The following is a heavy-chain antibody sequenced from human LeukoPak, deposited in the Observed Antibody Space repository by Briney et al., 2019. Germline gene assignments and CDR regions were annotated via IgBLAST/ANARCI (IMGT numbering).Heavy chain of an antibody. V-gene: IGHV3-9*01. J-gene: IGHJ4*02. D-gene: IGHD3-3*01. Sequence: GGSLRLSCAASGFTFSSYAMSWVRQAPGKGLEWVSGISWNSGSIGYADSVKGRFTISRDNAKNSLYLQMNSLRAEDTALYYCAKDDYDFHYFDYWGQGTLVTVSS. CDR1: GFTFSSYA. CDR3: AKDDYDFHYFDY. CDR2: ISWNSGSI.